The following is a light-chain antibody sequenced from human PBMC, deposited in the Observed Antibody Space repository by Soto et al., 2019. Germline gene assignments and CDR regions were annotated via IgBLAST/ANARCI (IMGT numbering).Light chain of an antibody. CDR1: QSISSY. V-gene: IGKV3-11*01. CDR2: DAS. CDR3: QQRSNWPGT. Sequence: EIVLTQSPATLSLSPGERATLSCRASQSISSYLGWYQQKPGQAPRLLIYDASNRATAIPPRFSGSGSGTDFTLTISSLEPEDFAVYYCQQRSNWPGTFGQGTNVEIK. J-gene: IGKJ1*01.